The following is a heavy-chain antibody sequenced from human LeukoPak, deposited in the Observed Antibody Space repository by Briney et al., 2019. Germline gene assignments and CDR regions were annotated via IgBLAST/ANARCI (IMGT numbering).Heavy chain of an antibody. J-gene: IGHJ6*02. Sequence: SETLSLTCTVSGGSISRYYWSWIRQPPGKGLEWIGYIYYSGSTNYNPSLKSRVTISVDTSKNQFSLKLSSVTAADTAVYYCARHEYSSGWYRVDYYYGMDVWGQGTTVTVSS. CDR3: ARHEYSSGWYRVDYYYGMDV. CDR1: GGSISRYY. V-gene: IGHV4-59*08. CDR2: IYYSGST. D-gene: IGHD6-19*01.